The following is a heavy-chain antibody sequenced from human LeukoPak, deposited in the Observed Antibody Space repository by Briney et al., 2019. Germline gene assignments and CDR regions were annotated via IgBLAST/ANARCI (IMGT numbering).Heavy chain of an antibody. CDR3: ARDHYGDYDN. CDR2: ISSSGSTI. Sequence: GGSLRLSCAASGFTFSSYEMNWVRQAPGKGLEWVSYISSSGSTIYYADSVKGRFTISRDNAKNSLYLQMNSLRAEDTAVYYCARDHYGDYDNWGQGTLVTVSS. J-gene: IGHJ4*02. CDR1: GFTFSSYE. D-gene: IGHD4-17*01. V-gene: IGHV3-48*03.